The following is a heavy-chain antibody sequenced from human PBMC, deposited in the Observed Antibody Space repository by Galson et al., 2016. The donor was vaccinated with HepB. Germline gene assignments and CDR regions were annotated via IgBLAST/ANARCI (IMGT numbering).Heavy chain of an antibody. D-gene: IGHD1-1*01. CDR3: TKAPNTYTYFDP. CDR1: GFTFSSYS. Sequence: SLRLSCAASGFTFSSYSMNWVRQAPGKGLEWVSTLSASGGGRYYADSVEGRFTISRDNSKNTLYLQMTSLRAEDMAEYYCTKAPNTYTYFDPWGQGTLVTVSS. CDR2: LSASGGGR. J-gene: IGHJ5*02. V-gene: IGHV3-23*01.